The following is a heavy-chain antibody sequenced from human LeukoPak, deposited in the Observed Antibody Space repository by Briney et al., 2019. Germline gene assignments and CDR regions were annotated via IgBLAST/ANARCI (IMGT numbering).Heavy chain of an antibody. CDR2: ISSSSSYI. V-gene: IGHV3-21*01. Sequence: GGWLRLSCAASGFTKYSMTWVRQAPGQGLEGVSSISSSSSYICYADSVKGRFTISRDNAKNSLYVQMNSLRAEDTAVYYCARVFPGGKNYSGMDVWGQGTTVIVSS. CDR1: GFTKYS. J-gene: IGHJ6*02. D-gene: IGHD4-23*01. CDR3: ARVFPGGKNYSGMDV.